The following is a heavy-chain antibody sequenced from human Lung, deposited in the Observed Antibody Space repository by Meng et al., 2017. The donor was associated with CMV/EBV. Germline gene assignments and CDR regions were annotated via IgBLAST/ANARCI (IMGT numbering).Heavy chain of an antibody. CDR3: AKGTGPICGGYYYYGIDV. CDR2: IRYDGKNE. CDR1: GFTFSSYG. V-gene: IGHV3-30*02. J-gene: IGHJ6*02. D-gene: IGHD3-3*01. Sequence: GGSLRLXCAASGFTFSSYGMHWVRQAPGKGLEGVAFIRYDGKNEYYADSVKGRFTISRDDSKNTLYLQMNSLSPEDRAVYYCAKGTGPICGGYYYYGIDVWGQGXTVTVSS.